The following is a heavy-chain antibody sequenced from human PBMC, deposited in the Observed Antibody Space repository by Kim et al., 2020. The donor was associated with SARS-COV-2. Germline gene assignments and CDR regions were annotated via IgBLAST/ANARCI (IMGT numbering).Heavy chain of an antibody. CDR3: ARGEDYYEMWDY. Sequence: GGSLRLSCAASGFTFSDYYMSWIRQAPGKGLEWVSYISSSSSYTNYADSVKGRFTISRDNAKNSLYLQMNSLRAEDTAVYYCARGEDYYEMWDYWGQGTLVTVSS. J-gene: IGHJ4*02. V-gene: IGHV3-11*06. CDR2: ISSSSSYT. D-gene: IGHD3-22*01. CDR1: GFTFSDYY.